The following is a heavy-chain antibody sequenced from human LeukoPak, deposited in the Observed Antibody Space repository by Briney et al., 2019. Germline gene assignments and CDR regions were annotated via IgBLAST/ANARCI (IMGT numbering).Heavy chain of an antibody. CDR2: FRSTRNTV. D-gene: IGHD6-19*01. V-gene: IGHV3-48*02. J-gene: IGHJ6*03. CDR3: ARNIVVPGRHYHYIMDV. Sequence: GGSLRLSCAASGFTFRIYNMNGLRESPGKGVECVSYFRSTRNTVYCGDSVKSRFTLSTDTAKSSLFLHMNSPRDENTAVYNCARNIVVPGRHYHYIMDVWGKGTTVAVSS. CDR1: GFTFRIYN.